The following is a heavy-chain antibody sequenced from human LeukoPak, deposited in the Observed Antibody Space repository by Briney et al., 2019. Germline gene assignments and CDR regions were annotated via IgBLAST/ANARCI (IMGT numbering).Heavy chain of an antibody. CDR1: GYTFTSYD. J-gene: IGHJ5*02. D-gene: IGHD2-2*01. CDR3: ARGLSCSSTGCSYNWFDP. V-gene: IGHV1-8*03. CDR2: MNPNSGNT. Sequence: ASVKVSCKASGYTFTSYDINWVRQATGQGLEWMGWMNPNSGNTGYAQKFQGRVTITRSTSISTAYMELSSLRSEDTAVYYCARGLSCSSTGCSYNWFDPWGQGTLVTVSS.